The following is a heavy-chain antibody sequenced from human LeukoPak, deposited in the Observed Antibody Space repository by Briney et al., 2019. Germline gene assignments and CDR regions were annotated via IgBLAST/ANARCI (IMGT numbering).Heavy chain of an antibody. CDR3: ARNYYDSSGYYDAFDI. CDR1: GDSISSFH. CDR2: IYTSGST. D-gene: IGHD3-22*01. V-gene: IGHV4-4*07. J-gene: IGHJ3*02. Sequence: PSETLSLTCTVSGDSISSFHWSWIRQPAGKGLEWIGRIYTSGSTNYNPSLKSRVTISVDTSKNQFSLKLSSVTAADTAVYYCARNYYDSSGYYDAFDIWGQGTMVTVSS.